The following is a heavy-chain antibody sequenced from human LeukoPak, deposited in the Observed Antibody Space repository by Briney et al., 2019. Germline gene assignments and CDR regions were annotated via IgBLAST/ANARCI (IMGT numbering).Heavy chain of an antibody. Sequence: GGSLRLSCAASGFTFSNAWMSWVRQAPGKGLEWVGRIKSKTDGGTTDYAAPVKGRFTISRDDSKNTLYLQMNSLKTEDTAVYYCTTDHPLGGSYYPFDYWGQGTLVTVSS. CDR2: IKSKTDGGTT. D-gene: IGHD1-26*01. V-gene: IGHV3-15*01. J-gene: IGHJ4*02. CDR1: GFTFSNAW. CDR3: TTDHPLGGSYYPFDY.